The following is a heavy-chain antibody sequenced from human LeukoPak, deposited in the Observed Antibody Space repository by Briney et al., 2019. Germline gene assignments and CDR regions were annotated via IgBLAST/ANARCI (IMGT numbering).Heavy chain of an antibody. D-gene: IGHD5-18*01. CDR3: ARGGYSYGLAFDI. Sequence: SETLSLTCTVSGGSISSSSYYWGWIRQPPGKGLEWIGSIYYSGSTYYNPSLKSRVTISVDTSKNQFSLKLSSVTTADTAVYYCARGGYSYGLAFDIWGQGTMVTVSS. J-gene: IGHJ3*02. CDR2: IYYSGST. CDR1: GGSISSSSYY. V-gene: IGHV4-39*07.